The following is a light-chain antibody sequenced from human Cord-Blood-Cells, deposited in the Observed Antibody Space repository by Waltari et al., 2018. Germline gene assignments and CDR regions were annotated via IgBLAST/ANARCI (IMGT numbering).Light chain of an antibody. V-gene: IGKV3-20*01. J-gene: IGKJ4*01. CDR2: GAS. CDR1: QSVSSSY. Sequence: DSVLTQSPGPLSLSPGERGTLPCRASQSVSSSYLAWYQQKPGQAPRLLIYGASSRATGIPDRFSGSGSGTDFTLTISRLEPEDFAVYYCQQYGSSPLTFGGGTKVEIK. CDR3: QQYGSSPLT.